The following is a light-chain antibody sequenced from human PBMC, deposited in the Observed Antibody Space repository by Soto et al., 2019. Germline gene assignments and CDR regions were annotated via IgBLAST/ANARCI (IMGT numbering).Light chain of an antibody. CDR2: GNS. CDR1: TSNIGAGYD. CDR3: QSYDSSLSGWV. J-gene: IGLJ3*02. V-gene: IGLV1-40*01. Sequence: QSVLTQPPSVSGATGQRVTISCTGSTSNIGAGYDVHWYQQLPGTAPKLLIYGNSNRPSGVPDRFSGSKSGTSASLAITGLQAEDEADYYCQSYDSSLSGWVFGGGTKLTFL.